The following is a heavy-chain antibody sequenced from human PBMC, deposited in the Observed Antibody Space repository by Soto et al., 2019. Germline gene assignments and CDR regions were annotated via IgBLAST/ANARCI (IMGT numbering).Heavy chain of an antibody. CDR2: IYYSGST. CDR3: AKAEVGYCSGGSCYGDYYYYMDV. Sequence: QVQLQESGPGLVKPSDTLSLTCAVSGYSISSSNWWGWIRQPPGKGLEWIGYIYYSGSTYYNPSLKSRVTMSVDMSKNQFSLKLSSMTAVDTAVYYCAKAEVGYCSGGSCYGDYYYYMDVWGKGTTVTVSS. V-gene: IGHV4-28*03. J-gene: IGHJ6*03. D-gene: IGHD2-15*01. CDR1: GYSISSSNW.